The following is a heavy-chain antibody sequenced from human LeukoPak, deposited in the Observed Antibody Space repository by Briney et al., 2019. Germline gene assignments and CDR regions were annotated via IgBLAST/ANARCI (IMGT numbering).Heavy chain of an antibody. CDR3: ARDGDFWSGYYFSYYYMDV. CDR1: GGSISSGSYY. J-gene: IGHJ6*03. D-gene: IGHD3-3*01. CDR2: IYTSGST. V-gene: IGHV4-61*02. Sequence: SQTLSLTCTVSGGSISSGSYYWSWIRQPAGKGLEWIGRIYTSGSTNYNPSLKSRVTISVDTSKNQFSLKLSSVTAADTVVYYCARDGDFWSGYYFSYYYMDVWGKGTTVTVSS.